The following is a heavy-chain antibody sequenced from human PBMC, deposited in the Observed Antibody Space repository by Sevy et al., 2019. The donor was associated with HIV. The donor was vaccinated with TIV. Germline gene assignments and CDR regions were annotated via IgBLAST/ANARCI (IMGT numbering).Heavy chain of an antibody. CDR2: IGTAGDT. Sequence: GGSLRLSCAASGFTFSSYDMHWVRQATGKGLEWVSAIGTAGDTYYPGSVKGRFTISRENAKNSLYLQMNSLRAGDTAVYYCARGQRAVAGTNYYYYYGMDVWCQGTTVTVSS. CDR3: ARGQRAVAGTNYYYYYGMDV. V-gene: IGHV3-13*01. CDR1: GFTFSSYD. D-gene: IGHD6-19*01. J-gene: IGHJ6*02.